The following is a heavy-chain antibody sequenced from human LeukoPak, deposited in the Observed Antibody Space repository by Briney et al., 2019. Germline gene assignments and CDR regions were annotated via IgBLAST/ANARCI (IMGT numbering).Heavy chain of an antibody. J-gene: IGHJ4*02. V-gene: IGHV4-31*03. Sequence: SETLSLTCTVSGGSISGGGYYWSWIRQHPGKGLGWIGYIYYSGSTYYNPSLKSRVTISVDTSKNQFSLKLSSVTAADTAVYYCARRPGIAAAGIDYWGQGTLVTVSS. CDR3: ARRPGIAAAGIDY. D-gene: IGHD6-13*01. CDR2: IYYSGST. CDR1: GGSISGGGYY.